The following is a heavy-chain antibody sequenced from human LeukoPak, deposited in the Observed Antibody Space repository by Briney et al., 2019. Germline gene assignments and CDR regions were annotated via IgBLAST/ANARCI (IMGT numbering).Heavy chain of an antibody. D-gene: IGHD6-19*01. CDR2: ISYDGSNK. J-gene: IGHJ4*02. CDR1: GFTFSSYG. Sequence: PGRSLRLSCAASGFTFSSYGMHWVRQAPGKGLEWVAVISYDGSNKYYADSVKGRFTISRDNSKNTLYLQMNSLRAEDTAVYYCAKDVEYSSGWYFDYWGQGTLVTVSS. CDR3: AKDVEYSSGWYFDY. V-gene: IGHV3-30*18.